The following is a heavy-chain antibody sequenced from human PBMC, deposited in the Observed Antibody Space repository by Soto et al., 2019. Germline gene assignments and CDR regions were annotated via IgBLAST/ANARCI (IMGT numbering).Heavy chain of an antibody. D-gene: IGHD2-21*01. CDR3: ASGETRGGLIYYYYGMDV. CDR2: IIPIFGTA. CDR1: GGTFSSYA. V-gene: IGHV1-69*01. Sequence: QVQLVQSGAEVKKPGSSVKVSCKASGGTFSSYAISWVRQAPGQGLEWMGGIIPIFGTANYAQKFQGRVTMTADESTSTAYMELSSLRSEDTAVYYCASGETRGGLIYYYYGMDVWGQGTTVTVSS. J-gene: IGHJ6*02.